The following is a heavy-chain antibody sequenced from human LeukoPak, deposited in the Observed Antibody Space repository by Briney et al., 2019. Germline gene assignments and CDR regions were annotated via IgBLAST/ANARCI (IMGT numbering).Heavy chain of an antibody. J-gene: IGHJ6*02. CDR2: MNPNSGNT. Sequence: GASVKVSCKASGFTFTSYDINWVRQAPGQGLEGMGWMNPNSGNTRYAQKVQGRITMTRDTSISTAYMELSSLRSEDTAVYYCARGPTLVRGVIMPDSVGGMDVWGQGTTVTVSS. CDR3: ARGPTLVRGVIMPDSVGGMDV. V-gene: IGHV1-8*01. D-gene: IGHD3-10*01. CDR1: GFTFTSYD.